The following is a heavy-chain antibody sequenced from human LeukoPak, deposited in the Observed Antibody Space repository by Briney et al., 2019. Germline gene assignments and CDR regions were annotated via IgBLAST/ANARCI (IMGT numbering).Heavy chain of an antibody. CDR1: GFTFSSYG. J-gene: IGHJ6*02. CDR2: IWYDGSNK. D-gene: IGHD4-4*01. V-gene: IGHV3-33*06. CDR3: AKEDYSNYGYYYYYGMDV. Sequence: PGRSLRLSCAASGFTFSSYGMHWVRQAPGKGLEWVAVIWYDGSNKYYADSVKGRFTISRDNSKNTLYLQMNSLRAEDTAVYYCAKEDYSNYGYYYYYGMDVWGQGTTVTVSS.